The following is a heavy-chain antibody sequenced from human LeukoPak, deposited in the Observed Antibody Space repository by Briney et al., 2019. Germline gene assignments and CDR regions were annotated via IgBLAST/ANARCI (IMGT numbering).Heavy chain of an antibody. Sequence: GGTLRLSRAASVLPFSSFWVHWVRQAPGKGLVWVSHINTDGSTTRYADSVKDRFTISRDNAKNTVYLQMNTLRAEDTAVYYCARVLGGSSGYFDYWGQGTLVTVSS. J-gene: IGHJ4*02. CDR1: VLPFSSFW. V-gene: IGHV3-74*01. CDR2: INTDGSTT. CDR3: ARVLGGSSGYFDY. D-gene: IGHD1-26*01.